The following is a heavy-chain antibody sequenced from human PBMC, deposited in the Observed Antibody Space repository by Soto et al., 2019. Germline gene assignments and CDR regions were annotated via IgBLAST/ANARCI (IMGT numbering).Heavy chain of an antibody. CDR3: ARQGYYDCSGYFYNWLDP. V-gene: IGHV5-51*01. Sequence: LGESLKISCKGSGYSFTSYWIGWVRQMPGKGLEWMGIIYPGDSDTRYSPSFQGQVTISADKSISTAYLQWSSLKASDTAMYYWARQGYYDCSGYFYNWLDPWGQGTLVTVSS. J-gene: IGHJ5*02. CDR1: GYSFTSYW. D-gene: IGHD3-22*01. CDR2: IYPGDSDT.